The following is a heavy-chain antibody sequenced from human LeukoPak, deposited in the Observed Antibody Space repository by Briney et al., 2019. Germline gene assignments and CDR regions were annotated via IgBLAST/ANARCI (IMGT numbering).Heavy chain of an antibody. CDR3: AKGGSFGGRLEHDY. J-gene: IGHJ4*01. Sequence: QPGGSLRLSCAASGFTFSNYAMSWVRQAPGKGLEWVSTPSGSGDSTYYADSVKGRFSVSRDNSKNTLYLQMNSLRVDDTAVYYCAKGGSFGGRLEHDYWGQGTLVTVSS. D-gene: IGHD6-25*01. CDR2: PSGSGDST. CDR1: GFTFSNYA. V-gene: IGHV3-23*01.